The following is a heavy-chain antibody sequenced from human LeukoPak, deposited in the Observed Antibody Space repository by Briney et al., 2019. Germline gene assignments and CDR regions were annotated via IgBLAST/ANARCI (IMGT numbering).Heavy chain of an antibody. V-gene: IGHV3-23*01. CDR1: GFTFSNYA. D-gene: IGHD6-19*01. Sequence: GGSLRLSCAASGFTFSNYAMSWVRQAPGKGLEWVSDISGSGGSTYYADSVKGRFTISRDNSKNTLYLQMNSLRAEDTAVYYCAKSRSGAVSGTLHFDYWGQGTLVTVSS. J-gene: IGHJ4*02. CDR2: ISGSGGST. CDR3: AKSRSGAVSGTLHFDY.